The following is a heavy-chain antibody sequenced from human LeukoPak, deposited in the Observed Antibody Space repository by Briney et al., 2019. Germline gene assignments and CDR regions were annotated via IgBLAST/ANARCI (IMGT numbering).Heavy chain of an antibody. D-gene: IGHD3-22*01. CDR1: GGSISSSSYY. CDR3: ARESVEDESYSSGYTEPFDY. Sequence: SETLSLTCTVSGGSISSSSYYWGWIRQPPGKGLEWIGSIYYSGSTYYNPSLKSRVTISVDTSKNQFSLKLRSVTAADTAMYYCARESVEDESYSSGYTEPFDYWGQGTLVTVSS. V-gene: IGHV4-39*07. J-gene: IGHJ4*02. CDR2: IYYSGST.